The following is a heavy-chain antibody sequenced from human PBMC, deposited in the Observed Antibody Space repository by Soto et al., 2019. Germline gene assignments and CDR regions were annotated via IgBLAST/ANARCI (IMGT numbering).Heavy chain of an antibody. CDR2: IYYSGST. CDR1: GGTLSSSSYY. V-gene: IGHV4-39*01. J-gene: IGHJ5*02. CDR3: ASGDSSSWYILFDP. Sequence: SVTLSLTCAVSGGTLSSSSYYWGWNRQPPGKGLEWIGSIYYSGSTYYNPSLKSRVTISVDTSKNQFSLKLSSVTAADTAVDYCASGDSSSWYILFDPWGQGTLVTVSS. D-gene: IGHD6-13*01.